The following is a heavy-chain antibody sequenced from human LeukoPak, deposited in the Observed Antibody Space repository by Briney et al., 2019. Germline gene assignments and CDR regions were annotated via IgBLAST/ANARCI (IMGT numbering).Heavy chain of an antibody. CDR2: ISYDGSNK. Sequence: GRSLRLSCAASGFTFSSYAMHWVRQAPGKGLEWVAVISYDGSNKYYADSVKGRFTISRDNSKNTLYLQMNSLRAEDTAVYYCARSSIAVAGSDYWGQGTLVTVSS. CDR1: GFTFSSYA. V-gene: IGHV3-30-3*01. J-gene: IGHJ4*02. CDR3: ARSSIAVAGSDY. D-gene: IGHD6-19*01.